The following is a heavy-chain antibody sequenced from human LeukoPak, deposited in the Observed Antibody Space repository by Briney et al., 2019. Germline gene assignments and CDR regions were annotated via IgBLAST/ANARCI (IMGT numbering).Heavy chain of an antibody. CDR2: INDSGTT. V-gene: IGHV4-34*01. J-gene: IGHJ6*03. CDR1: GGTFRGYF. CDR3: ARGDGAYYYYYMDV. D-gene: IGHD3-10*01. Sequence: SETLSLTCAVHGGTFRGYFWSWSRQPPGKGLEWIGEINDSGTTSYNPSLQSRVTISLDTSKNQFSLKLSSVTAADTAVYYCARGDGAYYYYYMDVWGKGTTVTVSS.